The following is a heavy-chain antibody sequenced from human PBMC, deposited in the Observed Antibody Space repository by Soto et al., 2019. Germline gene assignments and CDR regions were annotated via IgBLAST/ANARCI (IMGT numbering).Heavy chain of an antibody. CDR1: GFTFGRFA. D-gene: IGHD2-15*01. J-gene: IGHJ4*02. CDR2: INGNGSVT. V-gene: IGHV3-23*05. CDR3: AASAVVAAHY. Sequence: PGGSLRLSCAASGFTFGRFAMSWVRQVPGKGLEWVSTINGNGSVTYYADSVKGRFTISRDNAKNLLYLQMNSLRAEDTAVYYCAASAVVAAHYWGQGALVTVSS.